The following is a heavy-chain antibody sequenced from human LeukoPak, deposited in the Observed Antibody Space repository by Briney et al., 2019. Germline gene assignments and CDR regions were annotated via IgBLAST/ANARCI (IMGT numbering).Heavy chain of an antibody. Sequence: ASVKVSCKASGYTFTGYYMHWVRQAPGQGLEWMGWINPNSGGTNYAQKFQGWATMTRDTSISTAYMELSRLRSDDTAVYYCARADIVAKIPDYWGQGTLVTVSS. CDR1: GYTFTGYY. CDR2: INPNSGGT. V-gene: IGHV1-2*04. CDR3: ARADIVAKIPDY. D-gene: IGHD5-12*01. J-gene: IGHJ4*02.